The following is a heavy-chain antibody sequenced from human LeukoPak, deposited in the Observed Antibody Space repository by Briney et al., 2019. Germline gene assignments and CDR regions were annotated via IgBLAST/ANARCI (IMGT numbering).Heavy chain of an antibody. D-gene: IGHD6-19*01. CDR3: ARGLRGTVAGTIDDY. V-gene: IGHV4-34*01. CDR2: INHSGST. Sequence: SETLSLTCAVYGGSFSGYYWSWIRQPPGKGLEWIGEINHSGSTNYNPSLKSRVTISVDTSKNHFSLKLSSVTAADTAVYYCARGLRGTVAGTIDDYWGQGTLVTVSS. J-gene: IGHJ4*02. CDR1: GGSFSGYY.